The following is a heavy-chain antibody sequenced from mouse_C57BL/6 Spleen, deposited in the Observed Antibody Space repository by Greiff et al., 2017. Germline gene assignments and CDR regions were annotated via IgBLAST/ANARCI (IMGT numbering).Heavy chain of an antibody. Sequence: EVKLQQSGPELVKPGASVKISCKASGYTFTDYYMNWVKQSHGKSLEWIGDINPNNGGTSYNQKFKGKATLTVDKSSSTAYMELRSLTSEDSAVYYCARLDSSGYVGNYWGQGTTLTVSS. J-gene: IGHJ2*01. V-gene: IGHV1-26*01. CDR3: ARLDSSGYVGNY. CDR2: INPNNGGT. D-gene: IGHD3-2*02. CDR1: GYTFTDYY.